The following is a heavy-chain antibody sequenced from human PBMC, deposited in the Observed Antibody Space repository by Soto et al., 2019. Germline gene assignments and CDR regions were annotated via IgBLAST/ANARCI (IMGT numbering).Heavy chain of an antibody. CDR3: ARHPLQPGIAVAGIYMDV. CDR2: IYYSGST. CDR1: GGSISSSSYY. Sequence: SETLSLTCTVSGGSISSSSYYWGWIRQPPGKGLEWIGSIYYSGSTYYNPSLKSRVTISVETSKNQFSLKLSPVTAADTAVYYCARHPLQPGIAVAGIYMDVWGKGTTVTVSS. J-gene: IGHJ6*03. V-gene: IGHV4-39*01. D-gene: IGHD6-19*01.